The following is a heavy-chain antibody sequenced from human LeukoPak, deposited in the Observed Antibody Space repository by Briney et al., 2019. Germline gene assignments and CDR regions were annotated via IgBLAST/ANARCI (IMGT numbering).Heavy chain of an antibody. CDR3: ARREGDGLLDY. Sequence: TGGSLRLSCAASGFTFSSYTMHWVRQAPGKGLEWVAVISYDGSNKYYANSVNGRFTISRDNSKDTLYLQMNSLRAEDTAAYYCARREGDGLLDYWGQGTLVTVSS. CDR1: GFTFSSYT. V-gene: IGHV3-30-3*01. D-gene: IGHD5-24*01. CDR2: ISYDGSNK. J-gene: IGHJ4*02.